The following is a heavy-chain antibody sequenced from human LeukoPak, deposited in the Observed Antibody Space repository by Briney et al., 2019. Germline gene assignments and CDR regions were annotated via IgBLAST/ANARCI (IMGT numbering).Heavy chain of an antibody. D-gene: IGHD4/OR15-4a*01. CDR2: IYADFDNT. CDR1: GFTVSGDY. CDR3: ARALNRHIGAFEY. V-gene: IGHV3-53*01. Sequence: PGGSLRLSCAVSGFTVSGDYMSWLRQAPGRGLEWVSVIYADFDNTDYADSVRGRFTISRDSSKSTLYLHMNSLRVEDTATYFCARALNRHIGAFEYWGQGALVTVSS. J-gene: IGHJ4*02.